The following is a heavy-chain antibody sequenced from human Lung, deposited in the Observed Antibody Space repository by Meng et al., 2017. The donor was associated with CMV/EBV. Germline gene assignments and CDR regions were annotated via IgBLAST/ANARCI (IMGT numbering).Heavy chain of an antibody. CDR2: ISSSGTYI. CDR3: ARDVSPRSSAYFGIYYFYALHV. CDR1: GFTFSTYS. J-gene: IGHJ6*02. V-gene: IGHV3-21*01. D-gene: IGHD2/OR15-2a*01. Sequence: GXSXKIXCAASGFTFSTYSMNWVRQAPGKGLEWVSSISSSGTYIYYIDSVKGRFTISRDNAQNSLYLQMNSLRAEDTAVYYCARDVSPRSSAYFGIYYFYALHVXGRGTTVTV.